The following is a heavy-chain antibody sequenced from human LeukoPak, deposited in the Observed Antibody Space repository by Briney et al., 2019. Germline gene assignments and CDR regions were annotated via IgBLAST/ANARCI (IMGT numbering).Heavy chain of an antibody. CDR1: GFTFSSYA. Sequence: PGGSLRLSCAASGFTFSSYAMHWVRQAPGKGLEWVANIKQDGSVKYYVGSVKGRFTISRDNAESSLYLQMNSLRAEDTAVYYCATTSDAPGNYWGQGTLVTVSS. CDR2: IKQDGSVK. CDR3: ATTSDAPGNY. V-gene: IGHV3-7*01. J-gene: IGHJ4*02.